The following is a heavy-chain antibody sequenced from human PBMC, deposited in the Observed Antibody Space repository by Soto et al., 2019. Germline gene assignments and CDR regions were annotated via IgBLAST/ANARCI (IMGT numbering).Heavy chain of an antibody. V-gene: IGHV1-69*06. CDR2: IIPIFGTA. J-gene: IGHJ6*02. CDR3: ARSYSRVVVPAARSGYYYGMDV. Sequence: ASVKVSCKASGGTFSSYAISWVRQAPGQGLEWMGGIIPIFGTANYAQKFQGRVTITADKSTSTAYMELSSLRSEDTAVYYCARSYSRVVVPAARSGYYYGMDVWG. D-gene: IGHD2-2*01. CDR1: GGTFSSYA.